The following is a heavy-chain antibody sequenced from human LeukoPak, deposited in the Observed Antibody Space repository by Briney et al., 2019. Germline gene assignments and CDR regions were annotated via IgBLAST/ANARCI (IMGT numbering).Heavy chain of an antibody. CDR3: ARGDYGDPPLNY. CDR2: INPNSGGA. D-gene: IGHD4-17*01. V-gene: IGHV1-2*02. Sequence: ASVKVSCKASGYTFTAYYMHWVRQAPGQGLQWMGWINPNSGGANYAQNFQGRVTMTRDTSISTAYMDLNRLRSDDTAVYYCARGDYGDPPLNYWGQGTLVTVSS. CDR1: GYTFTAYY. J-gene: IGHJ4*02.